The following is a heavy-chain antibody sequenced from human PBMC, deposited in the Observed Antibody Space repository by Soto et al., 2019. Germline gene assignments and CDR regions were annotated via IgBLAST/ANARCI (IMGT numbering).Heavy chain of an antibody. CDR2: MHRGGST. Sequence: GGSLRLSCAASGFIVGSNYMGWVRQATGKGLEWVSLMHRGGSTDNADSVKGRFTTSRDKSKNTLYLHMNGLRVEDTAVYYCARVNTTLVDHFDCWGQGTLVTVSS. CDR3: ARVNTTLVDHFDC. CDR1: GFIVGSNY. D-gene: IGHD5-18*01. J-gene: IGHJ4*02. V-gene: IGHV3-53*01.